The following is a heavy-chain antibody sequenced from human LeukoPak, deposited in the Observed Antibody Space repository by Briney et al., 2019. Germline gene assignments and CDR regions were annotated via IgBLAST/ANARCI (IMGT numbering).Heavy chain of an antibody. J-gene: IGHJ4*02. CDR3: ARSSGTYHFDY. CDR1: GFTFSSYE. D-gene: IGHD1-26*01. CDR2: ISSGTTI. V-gene: IGHV3-48*03. Sequence: PGGSLRLSCAASGFTFSSYEMNWVRQAPGKGLEWVSYISSGTTIYYADSVKGRFTISRDNAKNSLFLQVNSLRAEDTAVYYCARSSGTYHFDYWGQGTLVTVSS.